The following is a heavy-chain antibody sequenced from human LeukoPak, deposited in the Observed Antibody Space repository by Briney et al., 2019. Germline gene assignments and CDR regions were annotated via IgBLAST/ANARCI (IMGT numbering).Heavy chain of an antibody. V-gene: IGHV3-23*01. CDR2: ISGSGDNT. D-gene: IGHD5-24*01. CDR1: GFTFSSYA. Sequence: GGSLRLSCAASGFTFSSYAMSWVRQAPGKGLEWVSGISGSGDNTYYADSVKGRFTISRDNSKNTLYLQMNSLRAEDTAVYYCAKAEMATFDYWGQGTLVTVSS. J-gene: IGHJ4*02. CDR3: AKAEMATFDY.